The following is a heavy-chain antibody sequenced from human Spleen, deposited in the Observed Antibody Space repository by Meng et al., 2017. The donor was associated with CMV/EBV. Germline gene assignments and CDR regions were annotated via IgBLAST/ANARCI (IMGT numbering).Heavy chain of an antibody. CDR2: IYYSGST. V-gene: IGHV4-31*02. Sequence: GSISSGGYYWSWIRQHPGKGLEWIGYIYYSGSTYYNPSLRSRVTISVDTSKNQFSLKLTSVTAADTAMYYCARGAYRNHPNNWFDPWGQGTLVTVSS. J-gene: IGHJ5*02. CDR3: ARGAYRNHPNNWFDP. CDR1: GSISSGGYY. D-gene: IGHD1-14*01.